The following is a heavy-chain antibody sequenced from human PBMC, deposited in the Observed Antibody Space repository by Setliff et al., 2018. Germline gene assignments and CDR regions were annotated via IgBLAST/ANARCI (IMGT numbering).Heavy chain of an antibody. CDR3: ARSDHLVVDGFDV. CDR2: INPKTGGT. CDR1: GYALTDNY. D-gene: IGHD3-16*01. Sequence: GASVKVSCKTSGYALTDNYIHWVRQAPGQGLEWMGWINPKTGGTNLAQKFQGWVSMTRDTSITTAYMELSRLTSDDMAVYFCARSDHLVVDGFDVWGQGTMVTVSS. V-gene: IGHV1-2*04. J-gene: IGHJ3*01.